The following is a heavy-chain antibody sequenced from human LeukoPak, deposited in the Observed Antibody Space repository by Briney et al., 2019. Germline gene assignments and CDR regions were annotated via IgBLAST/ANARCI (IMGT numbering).Heavy chain of an antibody. J-gene: IGHJ4*02. CDR3: ARDDSSGWYGRDY. Sequence: SETLSLTCAVYGGSFSGYYWSWIRQPPGKGLEWIGEINRSGRTNYNPSLKSRVTISVDTSKNQFSLKLSSVTAADTAVYYCARDDSSGWYGRDYWGQGTLVTVSS. CDR1: GGSFSGYY. V-gene: IGHV4-34*01. CDR2: INRSGRT. D-gene: IGHD6-19*01.